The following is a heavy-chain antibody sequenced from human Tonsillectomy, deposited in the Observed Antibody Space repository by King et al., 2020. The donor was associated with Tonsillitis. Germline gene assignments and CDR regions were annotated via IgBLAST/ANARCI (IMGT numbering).Heavy chain of an antibody. D-gene: IGHD6-19*01. CDR2: IYHSGNT. V-gene: IGHV4-59*08. Sequence: MQLQESGPGLVKPSETLSLTCTVSGGSISSYYWSWIRQPPGKGLEWIGYIYHSGNTYYTPSLKSRVTMSVDKSKNQFSLNLSSVTAADTAVYYCARHLYNSGWTIHIWGQGTVVTVSS. J-gene: IGHJ3*02. CDR1: GGSISSYY. CDR3: ARHLYNSGWTIHI.